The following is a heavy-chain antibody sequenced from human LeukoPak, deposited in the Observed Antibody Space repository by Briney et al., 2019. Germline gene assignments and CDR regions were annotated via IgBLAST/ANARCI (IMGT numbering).Heavy chain of an antibody. CDR3: AGSGSYYGKAPFDY. D-gene: IGHD1-26*01. CDR1: GFDFTSYG. CDR2: INPNSGGST. J-gene: IGHJ4*02. Sequence: AASVKVSCKASGFDFTSYGVTWVRQAPGQGLEWMGWINPNSGGSTSYAQKFQGRVTMTRDTSTSTVYMELSSLRSEDTAVYYCAGSGSYYGKAPFDYWGQGTLVTVSS. V-gene: IGHV1-46*01.